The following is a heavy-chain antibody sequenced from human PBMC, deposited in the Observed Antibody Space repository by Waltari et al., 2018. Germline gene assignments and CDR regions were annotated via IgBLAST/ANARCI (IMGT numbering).Heavy chain of an antibody. D-gene: IGHD3-16*01. Sequence: QVQLQESGPGLVKPSETLSLTCAVSGYSISSGYYWGWIRQPPGKGLEWIGNIYHSGSTYYNPSLKSRVTISVDTSKNQFSLKLSSVTAADTAVYYCARHVYTTLDYGGQGTLVTVSS. CDR3: ARHVYTTLDY. CDR1: GYSISSGYY. CDR2: IYHSGST. J-gene: IGHJ4*02. V-gene: IGHV4-38-2*01.